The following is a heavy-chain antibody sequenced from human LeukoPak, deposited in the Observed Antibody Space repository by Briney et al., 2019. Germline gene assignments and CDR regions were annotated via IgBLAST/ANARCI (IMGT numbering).Heavy chain of an antibody. CDR1: GFTVSSNY. CDR3: ARDAYIEMATITPDY. Sequence: GGSLRLSCAASGFTVSSNYMSWVRQAPGKGLEWVSVIYSGGSTYYADSVKGRFTISRDNSKNTLYLQMNSLRAEDTAVYYCARDAYIEMATITPDYWGQGTLVTVSS. D-gene: IGHD5-24*01. V-gene: IGHV3-66*02. J-gene: IGHJ4*02. CDR2: IYSGGST.